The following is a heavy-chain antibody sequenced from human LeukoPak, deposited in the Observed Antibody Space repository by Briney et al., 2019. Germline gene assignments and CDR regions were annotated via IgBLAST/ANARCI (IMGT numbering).Heavy chain of an antibody. CDR2: ISYDGGNK. Sequence: GGSLRLSCAASGFTFSSYAMHWVRQAPGKGLEWVAVISYDGGNKYYADSVKGRFTISRDNSKNTLYLQMNSLRAEDTAVYYCARGVSSTGPGAYYYMDVWGKGTTVTVSS. J-gene: IGHJ6*03. V-gene: IGHV3-30-3*01. CDR1: GFTFSSYA. CDR3: ARGVSSTGPGAYYYMDV. D-gene: IGHD2-2*01.